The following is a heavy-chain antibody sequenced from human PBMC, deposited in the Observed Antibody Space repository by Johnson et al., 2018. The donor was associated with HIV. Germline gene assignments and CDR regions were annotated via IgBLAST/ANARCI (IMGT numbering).Heavy chain of an antibody. CDR1: GFTFDDYA. V-gene: IGHV3-9*01. J-gene: IGHJ3*02. D-gene: IGHD1-26*01. CDR2: ISWNSGSI. Sequence: VLLVESGGGLVQPGRSLRLSCAASGFTFDDYAMHWVRQAPGKGLEWVSGISWNSGSIGYADSVKGRFTISRDNAKNSLYLQMNSLRAEDTAVYYCARASQWELDFDAFDIWGQGTMVTVSS. CDR3: ARASQWELDFDAFDI.